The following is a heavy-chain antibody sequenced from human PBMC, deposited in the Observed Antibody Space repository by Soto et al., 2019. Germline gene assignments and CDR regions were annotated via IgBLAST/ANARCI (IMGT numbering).Heavy chain of an antibody. CDR2: INGDGIST. J-gene: IGHJ4*02. V-gene: IGHV3-74*01. CDR1: GFTFSSYW. CDR3: ARISQGTYCRGGNCYSDY. Sequence: EVQLVESGGDLVQPGGSLRLSCAASGFTFSSYWMHWVRQDPEKGLVWVSRINGDGISTSYADSVKGRFTISRDNVKDTLYLHMNSLGAEDTAVYYCARISQGTYCRGGNCYSDYWGQGTLVTVSS. D-gene: IGHD2-15*01.